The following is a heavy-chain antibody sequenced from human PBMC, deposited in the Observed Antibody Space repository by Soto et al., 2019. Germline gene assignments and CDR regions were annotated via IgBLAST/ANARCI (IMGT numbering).Heavy chain of an antibody. CDR3: ANEQMLVAPNPFYFDF. D-gene: IGHD2-15*01. CDR1: GFTFGDYA. V-gene: IGHV3-49*03. Sequence: SLRLSCTASGFTFGDYAMSWFRQAPGKGLEWVGFIRSRTYGETTEFAASVKGRFTISRDDSRSIAYLQMSSLKIEDTAVYYCANEQMLVAPNPFYFDFWGQGTLVTVSS. J-gene: IGHJ4*02. CDR2: IRSRTYGETT.